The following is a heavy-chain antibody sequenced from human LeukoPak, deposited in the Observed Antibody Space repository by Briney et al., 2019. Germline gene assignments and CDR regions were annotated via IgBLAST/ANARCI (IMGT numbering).Heavy chain of an antibody. D-gene: IGHD3-22*01. J-gene: IGHJ6*03. CDR3: AKAYYYDSSGYYYAPSSNYYYMDV. CDR1: GFTFSNYG. Sequence: GGILRLSCAASGFTFSNYGMSWVRQAPGKGLEWVSATIGGGDDTYHADSVKGRFTISRDNSKNTLYLQMNSLRAEDTAVYYCAKAYYYDSSGYYYAPSSNYYYMDVWGKGTTVTVSS. CDR2: TIGGGDDT. V-gene: IGHV3-23*01.